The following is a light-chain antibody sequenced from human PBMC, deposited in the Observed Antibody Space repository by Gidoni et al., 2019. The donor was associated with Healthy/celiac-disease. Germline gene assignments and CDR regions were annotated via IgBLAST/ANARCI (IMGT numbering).Light chain of an antibody. CDR2: DAS. J-gene: IGKJ4*01. Sequence: EIVLTQSPATLSFSPGERATLPCRASQSVSSYLAWYQQKPGQAPRLLIYDASSRATGIPARFSGSGSGTDFTLTISSLEPEDFAVYYCQQRSNWPLTFGGGTKVEIK. CDR1: QSVSSY. V-gene: IGKV3-11*01. CDR3: QQRSNWPLT.